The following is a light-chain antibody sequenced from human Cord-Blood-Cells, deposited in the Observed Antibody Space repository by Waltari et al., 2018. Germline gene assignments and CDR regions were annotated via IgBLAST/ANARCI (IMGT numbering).Light chain of an antibody. CDR2: EGS. CDR3: CSYAGSSTWV. CDR1: SSDVGSYNL. V-gene: IGLV2-23*01. J-gene: IGLJ3*02. Sequence: QSALTQPASVSGSPGQSIPISCTGTSSDVGSYNLVSWYQQHPGKAPKLKLYEGSKRPSGVSNRFSGSKSGNTASLTISGLQAEDEADYYCCSYAGSSTWVFGGGTKLTVL.